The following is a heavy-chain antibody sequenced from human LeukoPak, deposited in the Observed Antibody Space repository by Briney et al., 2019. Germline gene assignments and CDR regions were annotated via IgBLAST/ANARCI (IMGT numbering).Heavy chain of an antibody. CDR1: GYSFTSYW. CDR2: IYPGDSDI. CDR3: VRRAIAAAGYFDY. Sequence: GESLKISCKGSGYSFTSYWIGWVRQMPGKGLEWMGIIYPGDSDIRYSPSFQGQVTISADKSISTAYLQWSSLKASDTAMYYCVRRAIAAAGYFDYWGQGTLVTVSS. V-gene: IGHV5-51*01. J-gene: IGHJ4*02. D-gene: IGHD6-13*01.